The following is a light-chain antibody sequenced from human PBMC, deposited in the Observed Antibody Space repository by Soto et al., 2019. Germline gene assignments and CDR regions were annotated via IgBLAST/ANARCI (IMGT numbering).Light chain of an antibody. CDR3: KQYGSSRT. J-gene: IGKJ1*01. Sequence: EIVLTQSPGTLSXXPXEXXXXXXXXSQSVSSSYLAWYQQKPGQAPRLLIYGASSRATGIPDRFSGSGSGTDFTLTISRLEHEDFAVYYCKQYGSSRTFGQETKV. V-gene: IGKV3-20*01. CDR1: QSVSSSY. CDR2: GAS.